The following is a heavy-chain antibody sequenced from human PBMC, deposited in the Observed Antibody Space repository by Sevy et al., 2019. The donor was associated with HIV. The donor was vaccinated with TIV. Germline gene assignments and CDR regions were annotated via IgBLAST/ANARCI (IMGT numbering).Heavy chain of an antibody. Sequence: GGSLRLSCATSGFTFSSYTMNWVRQAPGKGLEWISYISSSGTSIYYADSVKGRFTISRDNAKDSLYLQMNSLRDEDTAVYYGARDWVAGGAFDIWGQGTMVTVSS. D-gene: IGHD1-26*01. CDR3: ARDWVAGGAFDI. CDR2: ISSSGTSI. J-gene: IGHJ3*02. CDR1: GFTFSSYT. V-gene: IGHV3-48*02.